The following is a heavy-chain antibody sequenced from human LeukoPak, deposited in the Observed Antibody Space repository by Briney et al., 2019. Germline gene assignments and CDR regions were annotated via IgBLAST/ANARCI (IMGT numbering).Heavy chain of an antibody. J-gene: IGHJ5*02. D-gene: IGHD6-13*01. Sequence: GGSLRLSCAASGFTFSSNYMSWVRQAPGKGLEWVSVIYSGGSTCYADSVKGRFTISRDNSKNTLYLQMNSLRAEDTAVYYCAKEPSSWEYNWFDPWGQGTLVTVSS. CDR2: IYSGGST. CDR3: AKEPSSWEYNWFDP. CDR1: GFTFSSNY. V-gene: IGHV3-53*01.